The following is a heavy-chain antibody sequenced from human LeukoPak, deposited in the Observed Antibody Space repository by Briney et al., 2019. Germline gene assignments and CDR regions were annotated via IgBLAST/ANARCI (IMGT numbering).Heavy chain of an antibody. CDR1: GYTFTGYY. CDR2: INPHNGGT. Sequence: GASVKVSCKASGYTFTGYYIHWVRQAPGQGLEWMGWINPHNGGTNYAQKFQGRVTMTRDTSISTAYMELSRLRSDDTAVYYCARDPGAWEPRHDFDYWGQGTLVTVSS. CDR3: ARDPGAWEPRHDFDY. V-gene: IGHV1-2*02. J-gene: IGHJ4*02. D-gene: IGHD1-26*01.